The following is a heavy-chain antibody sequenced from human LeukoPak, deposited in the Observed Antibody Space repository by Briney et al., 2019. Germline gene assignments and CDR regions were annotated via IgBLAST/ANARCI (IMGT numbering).Heavy chain of an antibody. J-gene: IGHJ6*02. CDR3: AKEMRVATRYYYYGMDV. Sequence: GGSLRLSCAASGFTFDDYAMHWVRQAPGKGLEWVSGICWNSGSIGYADSVKGRFTISRDNAKNSLYLQMNSLRAEDMALYYCAKEMRVATRYYYYGMDVWGQGTTVTVSS. D-gene: IGHD5-12*01. V-gene: IGHV3-9*03. CDR1: GFTFDDYA. CDR2: ICWNSGSI.